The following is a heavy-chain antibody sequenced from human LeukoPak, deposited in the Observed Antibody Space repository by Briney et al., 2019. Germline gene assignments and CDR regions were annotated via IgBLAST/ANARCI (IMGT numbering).Heavy chain of an antibody. CDR3: AKGGYSSSWYGSFDY. J-gene: IGHJ4*02. Sequence: GGSLRLSCSASGFTFSMYPMHWVRQAPGKRLEYVSAISSDGADTFYADSVKGRFTISRDNSKNTLYLQMSSLRPEDTAVYYCAKGGYSSSWYGSFDYWGQGTLVTVSS. CDR1: GFTFSMYP. CDR2: ISSDGADT. D-gene: IGHD6-13*01. V-gene: IGHV3-64D*06.